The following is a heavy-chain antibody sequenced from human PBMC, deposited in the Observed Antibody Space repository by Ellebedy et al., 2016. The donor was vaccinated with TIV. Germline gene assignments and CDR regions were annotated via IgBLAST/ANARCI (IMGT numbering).Heavy chain of an antibody. V-gene: IGHV3-21*01. J-gene: IGHJ3*02. CDR3: ARGWAFDI. Sequence: SVKGRFIISRDNAKNSLYLQMNSVRAEDMAVYFCARGWAFDIWGRGTMVTVSS.